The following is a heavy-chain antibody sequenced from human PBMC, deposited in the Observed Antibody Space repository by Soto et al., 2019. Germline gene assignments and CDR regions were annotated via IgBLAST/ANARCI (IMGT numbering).Heavy chain of an antibody. Sequence: GGSLRLSCAASGFTFSDYAMHWVRQAPGKGLEWVTVISFDGKNKYYADSVKGRFTISRDDSKNTLYLQMGSLRAEDMAVYYCARGPGYYFDYWGQGTLVTVSS. J-gene: IGHJ4*02. CDR1: GFTFSDYA. CDR2: ISFDGKNK. V-gene: IGHV3-30*14. CDR3: ARGPGYYFDY.